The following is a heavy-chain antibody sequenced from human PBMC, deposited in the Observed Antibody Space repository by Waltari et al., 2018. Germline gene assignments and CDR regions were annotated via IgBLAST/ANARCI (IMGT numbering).Heavy chain of an antibody. CDR3: ARDQFGLAAVRALLS. D-gene: IGHD6-13*01. J-gene: IGHJ4*02. Sequence: EVQLLESGGDLVQPGGSRRLSCTVSGFIFSSYAMTWVRQAPGKGLEWVSGISYNGGTTYYADSVKARFTISRDNSRNTLFLQMNSLRAEDTAVYYCARDQFGLAAVRALLSWGRGTLVTVSS. CDR1: GFIFSSYA. CDR2: ISYNGGTT. V-gene: IGHV3-23*01.